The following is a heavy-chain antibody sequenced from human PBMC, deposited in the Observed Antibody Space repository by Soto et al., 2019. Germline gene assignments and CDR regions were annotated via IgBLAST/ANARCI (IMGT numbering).Heavy chain of an antibody. CDR1: GFTFSSYA. D-gene: IGHD1-26*01. CDR3: ASGLLGATLSFDY. V-gene: IGHV3-30-3*01. J-gene: IGHJ4*02. CDR2: ISYDGSNK. Sequence: GGSLRLSCAASGFTFSSYAMHWVRQAPGKGLEWVAVISYDGSNKYYADSVKGRFTISRDNSKNTRYLQMNSLRAEDTAVYYCASGLLGATLSFDYWGQGTLVTVSS.